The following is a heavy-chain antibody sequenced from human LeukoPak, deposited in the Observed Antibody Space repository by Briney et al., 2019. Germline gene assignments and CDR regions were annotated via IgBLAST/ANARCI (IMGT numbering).Heavy chain of an antibody. Sequence: PSETLSLTCTVSGGSICSSSYYWGWIRQPPGKGLEWIGSIYYSGSTYYNPSLKSRVTISVDTSKNQFSLKLSSVTAADTAVYYCARAALRTPLTYFDYWGQGTLVTVSS. V-gene: IGHV4-39*07. D-gene: IGHD5-12*01. CDR2: IYYSGST. CDR3: ARAALRTPLTYFDY. J-gene: IGHJ4*02. CDR1: GGSICSSSYY.